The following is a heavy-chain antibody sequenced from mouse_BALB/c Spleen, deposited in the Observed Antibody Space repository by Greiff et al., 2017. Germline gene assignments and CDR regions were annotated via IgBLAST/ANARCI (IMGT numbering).Heavy chain of an antibody. CDR3: ARGDGSDFDY. V-gene: IGHV5-6-5*01. D-gene: IGHD2-3*01. J-gene: IGHJ2*01. CDR1: GFTFSSYA. CDR2: ISSGGST. Sequence: EVNLVESGGGLVKPGGSLKLSCAASGFTFSSYAMSWVRQTPEKRLEWVASISSGGSTYYPDSVKGRFTISRDNARNILYLQMSSLRSEDTAMYYCARGDGSDFDYWGQGTTLTVSS.